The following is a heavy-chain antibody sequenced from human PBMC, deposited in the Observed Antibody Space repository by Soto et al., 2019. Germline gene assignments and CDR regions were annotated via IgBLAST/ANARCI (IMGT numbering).Heavy chain of an antibody. J-gene: IGHJ4*02. V-gene: IGHV3-13*05. Sequence: GGSLRLSCAASGFTFSSYDMHWVRQATGKGLEWVSAIGTAGDPYYPGSVKGRFTISRENAKNSLYLQMNSLRAGDTAVYYCASGYDYVWGSYRHPPAYWGQGTLVTVSS. CDR2: IGTAGDP. CDR3: ASGYDYVWGSYRHPPAY. CDR1: GFTFSSYD. D-gene: IGHD3-16*02.